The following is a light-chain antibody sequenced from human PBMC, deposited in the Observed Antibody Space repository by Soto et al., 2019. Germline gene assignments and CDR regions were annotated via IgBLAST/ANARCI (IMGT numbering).Light chain of an antibody. J-gene: IGKJ1*01. CDR2: STS. V-gene: IGKV1-39*01. CDR3: QQSYSTPWT. Sequence: DIQMTQSPSSLSASVGDRVTITCRASQSISYYLNGYQQKQGRAPRLLIYSTSTLQSGVPSKFSGSASGTDFTLTISSLQPEDFATYYCQQSYSTPWTFGQGTKVDIK. CDR1: QSISYY.